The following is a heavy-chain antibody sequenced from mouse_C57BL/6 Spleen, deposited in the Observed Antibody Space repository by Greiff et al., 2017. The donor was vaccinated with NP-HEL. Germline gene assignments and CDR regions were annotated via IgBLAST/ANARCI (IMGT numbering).Heavy chain of an antibody. J-gene: IGHJ2*01. CDR3: ARDGGQGYFDY. CDR1: GYSITSGYY. D-gene: IGHD3-3*01. V-gene: IGHV3-6*01. Sequence: EVQLQQSGPGLVKPSQSLSLTCSVTGYSITSGYYWNWIRQFPGNKLEWMGYISYDGSNNYNPSLKNRSSITRDTSKNQFFLKLNSVTTEDTATYYCARDGGQGYFDYWGQGTTLTVSS. CDR2: ISYDGSN.